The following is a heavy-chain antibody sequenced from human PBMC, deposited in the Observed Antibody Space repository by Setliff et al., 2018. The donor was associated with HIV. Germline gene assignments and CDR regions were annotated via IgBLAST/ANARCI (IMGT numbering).Heavy chain of an antibody. CDR3: ARGESTTWDLAEYFQH. CDR2: IFYTGST. Sequence: SETLSLTCTVSGGSISSSSYYWDWIRQPPGKSLEWVGSIFYTGSTNYRPSLESRVIVSLDTSKNQFSLKLSSVTAADTAVYYCARGESTTWDLAEYFQHWGHGTLVTVS. J-gene: IGHJ1*01. D-gene: IGHD2-2*01. CDR1: GGSISSSSYY. V-gene: IGHV4-39*01.